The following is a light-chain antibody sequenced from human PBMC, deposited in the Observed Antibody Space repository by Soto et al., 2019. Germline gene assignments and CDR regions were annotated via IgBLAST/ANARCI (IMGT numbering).Light chain of an antibody. V-gene: IGKV2-28*01. CDR3: MQALQTPRT. CDR2: LGS. J-gene: IGKJ1*01. CDR1: QSLLHSNGYNY. Sequence: DIVMTQSPLSLPVTPGEPASISCRSSQSLLHSNGYNYLDWYLQKPGQSPQLLIYLGSNRASGVPDRFSGRGSGTDFTLKISRVEAEDVGVYYFMQALQTPRTFGQGTKVEIK.